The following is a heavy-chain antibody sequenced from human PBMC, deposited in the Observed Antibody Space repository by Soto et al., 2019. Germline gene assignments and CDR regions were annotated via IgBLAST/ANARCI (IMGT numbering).Heavy chain of an antibody. D-gene: IGHD6-13*01. V-gene: IGHV3-30*18. CDR3: AKDADIAAAGYYFDY. CDR1: GFTFRRYG. CDR2: ISYDGSDK. J-gene: IGHJ4*02. Sequence: GGSLRLSCAASGFTFRRYGMHWVRQAPGKGLEWVAVISYDGSDKYYADSVEGRFTISRDNSKNTLYLQMNSLRAEDTAVYYCAKDADIAAAGYYFDYWGQGTLGTVSS.